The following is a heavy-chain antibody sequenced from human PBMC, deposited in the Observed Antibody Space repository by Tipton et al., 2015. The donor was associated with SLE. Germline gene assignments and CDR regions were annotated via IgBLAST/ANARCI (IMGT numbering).Heavy chain of an antibody. D-gene: IGHD6-19*01. Sequence: TLSLTCTVSGGSISSGSYYWSWIRQPAGKGLEWIGRIYTSGSTNYNPSLKSRVTISVDTSKNQFSLKLSSVTAADTAVYYCAREPEQSLFDYWGQGTLVTVSS. CDR2: IYTSGST. CDR3: AREPEQSLFDY. J-gene: IGHJ4*02. CDR1: GGSISSGSYY. V-gene: IGHV4-61*02.